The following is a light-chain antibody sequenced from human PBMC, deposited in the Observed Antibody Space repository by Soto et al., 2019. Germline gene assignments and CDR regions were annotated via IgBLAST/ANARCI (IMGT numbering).Light chain of an antibody. Sequence: EVVMTQSPATLSVSPGERATLSCRASQSVNANLAWYQQKPGQAPRLLIHGASNRATGIPARFSGSGFGTEFIHAISSLQSEDFAVYYCQPYNTWPWTFGQRTKVEI. CDR1: QSVNAN. CDR2: GAS. CDR3: QPYNTWPWT. V-gene: IGKV3-15*01. J-gene: IGKJ1*01.